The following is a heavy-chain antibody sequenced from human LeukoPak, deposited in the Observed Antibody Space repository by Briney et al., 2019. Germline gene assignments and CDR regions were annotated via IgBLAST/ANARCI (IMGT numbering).Heavy chain of an antibody. CDR3: ARHQGSLPGIAVAGIDY. Sequence: GESLKISCKGSGYRFTNYWIGWVRQMPGKGLEWMGIIYPGDSDTRYSPSFQGQVTISADKSISTAYLQWSSLKASGTATYYCARHQGSLPGIAVAGIDYWGQGTLVTVSS. D-gene: IGHD6-19*01. J-gene: IGHJ4*02. CDR2: IYPGDSDT. V-gene: IGHV5-51*01. CDR1: GYRFTNYW.